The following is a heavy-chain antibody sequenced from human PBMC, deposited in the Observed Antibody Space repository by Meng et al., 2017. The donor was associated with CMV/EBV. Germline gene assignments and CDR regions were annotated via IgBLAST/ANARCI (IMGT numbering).Heavy chain of an antibody. CDR1: GFTFSNAW. CDR3: ATGDCGGGSCHAFDF. D-gene: IGHD2-15*01. V-gene: IGHV3-15*01. CDR2: IKSKTDGGTT. J-gene: IGHJ3*01. Sequence: GESLKISCAASGFTFSNAWMSWVRPAPGKGLEWVGRIKSKTDGGTTDYAAPVKGRFTISRDDSKNTLYLQMNSRKTEDTAVYYCATGDCGGGSCHAFDFWGQGTLVTVSS.